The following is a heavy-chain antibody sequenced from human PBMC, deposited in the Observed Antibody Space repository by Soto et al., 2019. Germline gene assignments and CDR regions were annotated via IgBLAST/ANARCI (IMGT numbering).Heavy chain of an antibody. CDR3: ARGLRIAAAYFDY. D-gene: IGHD6-13*01. J-gene: IGHJ4*02. CDR1: GGSFSGYY. CDR2: INHSGST. V-gene: IGHV4-34*01. Sequence: SETLSLTCAVYGGSFSGYYWSWIRQPPGKGLEWIGEINHSGSTNYNPSLKSRVTISVDTSKNQFSLKLSSVTAADTAVYYCARGLRIAAAYFDYWGQGTLVTVSS.